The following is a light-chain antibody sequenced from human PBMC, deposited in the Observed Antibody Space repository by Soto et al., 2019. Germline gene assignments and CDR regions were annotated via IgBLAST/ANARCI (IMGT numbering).Light chain of an antibody. V-gene: IGLV1-40*01. CDR3: QSYDSSLSGYV. CDR1: SSDVGSYD. CDR2: GNS. Sequence: QSVLTQPASVSGSPGQSITISCSGTSSDVGSYDVHWYQQLPGTAPKLLIYGNSNRPSGVPDRFSGSKSGTSASLAITGLQAEDEADYYCQSYDSSLSGYVFGTGTKVTV. J-gene: IGLJ1*01.